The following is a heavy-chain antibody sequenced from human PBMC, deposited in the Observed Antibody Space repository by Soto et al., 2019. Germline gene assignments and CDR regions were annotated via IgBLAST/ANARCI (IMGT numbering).Heavy chain of an antibody. CDR1: GGSISSSSYY. J-gene: IGHJ5*02. D-gene: IGHD2-2*01. V-gene: IGHV4-39*01. CDR3: ARRVCSSLTCLLSPPGNWLDP. Sequence: PSETLSLTWTVSGGSISSSSYYWGWIRQPPGKGLEWIGSIYYSGSTYYNPSLKSRVTISIDTSKNQFFLQLSSVTAADTALYYCARRVCSSLTCLLSPPGNWLDPWGQGALVTVSS. CDR2: IYYSGST.